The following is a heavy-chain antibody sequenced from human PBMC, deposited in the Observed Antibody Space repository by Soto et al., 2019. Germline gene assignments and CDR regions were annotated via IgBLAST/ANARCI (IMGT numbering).Heavy chain of an antibody. CDR2: TRPNNGNT. CDR3: VRDLDGSGSYYTDY. D-gene: IGHD3-10*01. V-gene: IGHV1-18*01. CDR1: GYTFSIYG. J-gene: IGHJ4*02. Sequence: QIQLVQSGAEVKKPGASVKVSCKASGYTFSIYGINWVRQAPGQGLEWMGWTRPNNGNTKYAQNLQGRVTMTTDTSTSTAYMELRSLRPDDTVVYYCVRDLDGSGSYYTDYWGQGTLVTVSS.